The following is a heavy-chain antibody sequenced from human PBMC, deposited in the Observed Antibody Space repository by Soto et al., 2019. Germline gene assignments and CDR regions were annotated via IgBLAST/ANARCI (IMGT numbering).Heavy chain of an antibody. V-gene: IGHV1-46*01. CDR3: ARDSGDTTLRQWGRSFHY. J-gene: IGHJ4*02. D-gene: IGHD1-1*01. Sequence: ASVKVSCKASGFTFTNYYIYWVRQAPGQGLEWMGLINPSGGGTFYAQKFQGRVTVTRDTSTGTVYMELSNLRSEDTAVYFCARDSGDTTLRQWGRSFHYWGQGTLVTVSS. CDR2: INPSGGGT. CDR1: GFTFTNYY.